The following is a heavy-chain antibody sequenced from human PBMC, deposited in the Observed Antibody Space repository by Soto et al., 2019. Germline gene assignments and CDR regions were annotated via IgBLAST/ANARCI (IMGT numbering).Heavy chain of an antibody. V-gene: IGHV4-34*01. J-gene: IGHJ6*03. CDR1: GGSFSGYY. CDR2: INHSGST. CDR3: ASSRGAGYGSGSYYRYYYYYYYMDV. D-gene: IGHD3-10*01. Sequence: ETLSLTCAVYGGSFSGYYWSWIRQPPGKGLEWIGEINHSGSTNYNPSLKSRVTISVDTSKNQFSLKLSSVTAADTAVYYCASSRGAGYGSGSYYRYYYYYYYMDVWGKGTTVTVSS.